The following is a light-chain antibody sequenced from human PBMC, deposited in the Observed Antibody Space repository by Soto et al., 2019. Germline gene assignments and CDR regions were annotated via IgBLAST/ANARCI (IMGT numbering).Light chain of an antibody. Sequence: DIQMTQSPSTLSASVGDRVTITCRASQSINNWLAWYQQKPGKAPKLLIYEASSLLSGVPSRFSGSGSGTEFTLTISGLQPDDFADYYCQQYDSDSSTFGQGTKLDI. V-gene: IGKV1-5*03. CDR1: QSINNW. CDR3: QQYDSDSST. CDR2: EAS. J-gene: IGKJ2*01.